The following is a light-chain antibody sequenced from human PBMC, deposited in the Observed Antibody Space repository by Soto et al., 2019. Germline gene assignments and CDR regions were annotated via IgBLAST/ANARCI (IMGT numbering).Light chain of an antibody. J-gene: IGKJ4*01. V-gene: IGKV3-15*01. Sequence: ETVMTQSPVTLSLSPGDRATLSCRASHSVRSNLAWYQQKPGQPPRLLIYAASTRATGIPGRFSGSGSGTEFTLTISSLQSEDSAVYYRQQYNDWPPLTFGGGTKVEIK. CDR2: AAS. CDR3: QQYNDWPPLT. CDR1: HSVRSN.